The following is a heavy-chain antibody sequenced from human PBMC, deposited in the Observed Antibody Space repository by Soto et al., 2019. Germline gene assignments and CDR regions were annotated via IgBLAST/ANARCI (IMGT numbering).Heavy chain of an antibody. Sequence: GGSLRLSCAVSGFTFSSFGMNWVRQAPGKGLEWISYITSDSSTRHYADFVKGRFTISRDNAKNSLYLQMNSLRDEDTAVYFCARDPDGIIDFDYWGQGTQVTSP. D-gene: IGHD3-10*01. V-gene: IGHV3-48*02. CDR3: ARDPDGIIDFDY. CDR1: GFTFSSFG. J-gene: IGHJ4*02. CDR2: ITSDSSTR.